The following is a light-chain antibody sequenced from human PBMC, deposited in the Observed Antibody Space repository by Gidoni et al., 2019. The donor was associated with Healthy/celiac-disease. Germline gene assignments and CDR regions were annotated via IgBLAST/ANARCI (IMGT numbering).Light chain of an antibody. Sequence: DIQMTQSPSSLSASVGDRVTITCRASQSISSYLNWYQQKPGKAPKLLIYAASSLQSGDPSRFSGSGSGTDVTLTISSLQPEDFATYYCQQSYSTPRTFGQGTKLEIK. CDR1: QSISSY. J-gene: IGKJ2*01. CDR3: QQSYSTPRT. V-gene: IGKV1-39*01. CDR2: AAS.